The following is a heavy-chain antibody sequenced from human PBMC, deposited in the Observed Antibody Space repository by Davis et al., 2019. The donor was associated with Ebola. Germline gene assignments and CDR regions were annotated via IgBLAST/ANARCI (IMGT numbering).Heavy chain of an antibody. D-gene: IGHD3-22*01. CDR3: AKNTYYYDSSGYYTFGAFDI. CDR1: GFTFSSYA. Sequence: GGSLRLSCAASGFTFSSYAMSWVRQAPGKGLEWVSAISGSGGSTYYADSVKGRFTISRDNSKNTLYLQMNSLRAEDTAVYYCAKNTYYYDSSGYYTFGAFDIWGQGTMVTVSS. V-gene: IGHV3-23*01. CDR2: ISGSGGST. J-gene: IGHJ3*02.